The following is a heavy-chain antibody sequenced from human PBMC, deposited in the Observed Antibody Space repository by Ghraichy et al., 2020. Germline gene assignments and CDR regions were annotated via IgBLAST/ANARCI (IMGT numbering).Heavy chain of an antibody. CDR1: GFTISNYA. Sequence: GGSLRLSCAASGFTISNYAMSWVRQAPGKGLEWVSTVSTGDGGSFYADSVKGRFTISRDNSKNTLYLQMNTLRADDRAVYYCAKGMTDWERTYLDNWGQGSLVPVSA. CDR3: AKGMTDWERTYLDN. V-gene: IGHV3-23*01. J-gene: IGHJ4*02. D-gene: IGHD1-1*01. CDR2: VSTGDGGS.